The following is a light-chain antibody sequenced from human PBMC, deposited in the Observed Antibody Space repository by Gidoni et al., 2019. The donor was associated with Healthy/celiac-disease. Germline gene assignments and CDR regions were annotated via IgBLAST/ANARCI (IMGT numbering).Light chain of an antibody. V-gene: IGKV1-39*01. Sequence: DIQMTQSQSSLSASVGDRVIITCRASQSIISYLNWYQQKPGKAPKLLIYGASSLQSGVPSRFSGSGSGTDFTLTITSLQPEDFATYYCQQTSSSTSLTFGGGTKVEIK. J-gene: IGKJ4*01. CDR3: QQTSSSTSLT. CDR2: GAS. CDR1: QSIISY.